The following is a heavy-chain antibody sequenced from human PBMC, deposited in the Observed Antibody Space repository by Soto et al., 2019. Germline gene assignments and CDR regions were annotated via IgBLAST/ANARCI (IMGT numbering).Heavy chain of an antibody. D-gene: IGHD1-26*01. CDR1: GYTFTSYG. CDR2: ISAYNGNT. V-gene: IGHV1-18*01. J-gene: IGHJ4*02. CDR3: ARDRGSYALDY. Sequence: QVQLVQSGAEVKKPGASVKVSCKASGYTFTSYGIGWVRQAPGQGLEWMGWISAYNGNTNYAQKLQGRVTMTTDTSTGTADMERRSLRSDDTAVYYCARDRGSYALDYWGQGTLVTVSS.